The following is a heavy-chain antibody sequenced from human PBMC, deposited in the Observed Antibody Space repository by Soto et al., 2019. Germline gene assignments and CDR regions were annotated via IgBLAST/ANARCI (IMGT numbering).Heavy chain of an antibody. CDR1: GGSFSGYY. CDR3: ARGWGSSQIIDGGDY. V-gene: IGHV4-34*01. CDR2: INHSGST. J-gene: IGHJ4*02. Sequence: QVQLQQWGAGLLKPSETLSLTCAVYGGSFSGYYWSWIRQPPGKGLEWIGEINHSGSTNYNPSLKSRVTIPVHTSKNQCSLKLSSVTAADTAVYYCARGWGSSQIIDGGDYWGQGTLVTVSS. D-gene: IGHD6-13*01.